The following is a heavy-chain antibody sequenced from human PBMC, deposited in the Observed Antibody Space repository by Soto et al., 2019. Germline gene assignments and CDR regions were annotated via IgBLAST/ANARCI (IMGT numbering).Heavy chain of an antibody. V-gene: IGHV1-3*01. D-gene: IGHD4-17*01. CDR2: INAGNGNT. CDR1: GYTFTSYA. Sequence: ASVKVSCKASGYTFTSYAMHWVRQAPGQRLEWMGWINAGNGNTKYSQKFQGRVTITRDTSASTAYMELSSLRSEDTALYYCAREFYGDYVPIYWFDPWGQGTLVTVSS. CDR3: AREFYGDYVPIYWFDP. J-gene: IGHJ5*02.